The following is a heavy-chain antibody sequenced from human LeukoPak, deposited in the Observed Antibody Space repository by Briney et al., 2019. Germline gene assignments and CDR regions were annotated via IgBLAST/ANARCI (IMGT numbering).Heavy chain of an antibody. V-gene: IGHV3-23*01. J-gene: IGHJ4*02. CDR3: AKDRSGWYVWDF. D-gene: IGHD6-19*01. CDR2: ISGSGGNT. CDR1: GFTFSNYA. Sequence: QAGGSLRLSCAASGFTFSNYAMSWVRQAPGKGLEWVSAISGSGGNTYYADSVKGRFTISRDNSKNTLYLQVNSLRVEDTAVYYCAKDRSGWYVWDFWGQGSLVTVSS.